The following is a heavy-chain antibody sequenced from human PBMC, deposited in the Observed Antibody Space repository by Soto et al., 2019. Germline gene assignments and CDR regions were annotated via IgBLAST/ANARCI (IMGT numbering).Heavy chain of an antibody. Sequence: GGSLRLSCAPSGFSLSDYYMSWIRHAPGKWLEWVSYISSSGSSIYYADSGKGRFTISRDNAKNSLYLQMNSLSAEDTAVYYCARVRYSSDYWGQGTLVTVSS. V-gene: IGHV3-11*01. D-gene: IGHD5-18*01. CDR3: ARVRYSSDY. CDR1: GFSLSDYY. CDR2: ISSSGSSI. J-gene: IGHJ4*02.